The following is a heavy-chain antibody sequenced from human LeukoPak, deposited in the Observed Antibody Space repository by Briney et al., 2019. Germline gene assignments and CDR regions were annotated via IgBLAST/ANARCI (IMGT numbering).Heavy chain of an antibody. CDR1: GGSFSGYY. Sequence: PSETLSLTCAVYGGSFSGYYWSWIRQPPGKGLEWIGEINHSGSTNYNPSLKSRVTISVDTSKNQFSLKLSSVTAADTAVYYCARVGSYGTGFDYWGQGTLVTVSS. CDR2: INHSGST. J-gene: IGHJ4*02. V-gene: IGHV4-34*01. D-gene: IGHD5-18*01. CDR3: ARVGSYGTGFDY.